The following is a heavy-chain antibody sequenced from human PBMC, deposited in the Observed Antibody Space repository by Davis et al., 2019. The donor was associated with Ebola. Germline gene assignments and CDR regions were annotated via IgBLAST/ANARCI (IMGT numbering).Heavy chain of an antibody. J-gene: IGHJ6*02. CDR1: GFTFSHYW. D-gene: IGHD5-12*01. CDR2: IHQDESEK. V-gene: IGHV3-7*03. CDR3: VSGDGRGSSYDMDV. Sequence: GESLKISCAASGFTFSHYWMSWVRQAPGKGPEWVAIIHQDESEKYYVDSVKGRFTISRDNAKNSLFMQMNSLRAEETAVYYCVSGDGRGSSYDMDVWGQGTTVTVSS.